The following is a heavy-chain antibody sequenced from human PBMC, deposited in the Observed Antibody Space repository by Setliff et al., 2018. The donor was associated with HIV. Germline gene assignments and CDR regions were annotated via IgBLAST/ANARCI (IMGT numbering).Heavy chain of an antibody. Sequence: SETLSLTCAVYGGSFSGYYWSWIRQPPGKGLEWIGEINHSGSTNYNPSLKSRVTISVDTSKNHVSLRLSSVTATDTGVYYCARHGDPPGTSWIYYYYYMDLWGEGTTVTVSS. J-gene: IGHJ6*03. CDR1: GGSFSGYY. V-gene: IGHV4-34*01. D-gene: IGHD6-13*01. CDR3: ARHGDPPGTSWIYYYYYMDL. CDR2: INHSGST.